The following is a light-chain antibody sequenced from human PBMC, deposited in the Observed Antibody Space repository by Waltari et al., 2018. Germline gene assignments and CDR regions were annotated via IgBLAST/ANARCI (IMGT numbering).Light chain of an antibody. Sequence: EIVLTQSPGTPSLSPGERATLSCRASQSVSSSYLAWYQQKPGQAPRLLIYGASSRATGIPDRFSGSGSGTDFTLTISRLEPEDFAVYYCQQYGSSLFGGGTKVEIK. V-gene: IGKV3-20*01. CDR1: QSVSSSY. CDR2: GAS. J-gene: IGKJ4*01. CDR3: QQYGSSL.